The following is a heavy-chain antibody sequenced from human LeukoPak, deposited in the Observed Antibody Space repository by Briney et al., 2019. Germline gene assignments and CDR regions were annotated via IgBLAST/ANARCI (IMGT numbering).Heavy chain of an antibody. Sequence: SCKASGYTFTSYYMHWVRQAPGKGLEWVAVIWYDGSNKYYVDSVKGRFTISRDNSKNTLYLQMSSLRAEDTAVYYCARDAITMVRGIIGYWGQGTLVTVSS. CDR2: IWYDGSNK. CDR1: GYTFTSYY. V-gene: IGHV3-33*01. D-gene: IGHD3-10*01. CDR3: ARDAITMVRGIIGY. J-gene: IGHJ4*02.